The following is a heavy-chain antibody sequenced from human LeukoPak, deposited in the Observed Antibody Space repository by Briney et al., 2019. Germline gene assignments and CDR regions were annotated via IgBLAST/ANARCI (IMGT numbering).Heavy chain of an antibody. CDR2: ISSSSSYI. Sequence: PGGSLRLSCAASGFTFSSYSMNWVRQAPGKGLEWVSSISSSSSYIYYADSVKGRFTISRDNAKNSLYLQMNSLRAEDTAVYYCAREGHDYGDYVPLDYWGQGTLATVSS. J-gene: IGHJ4*02. CDR3: AREGHDYGDYVPLDY. V-gene: IGHV3-21*01. D-gene: IGHD4-17*01. CDR1: GFTFSSYS.